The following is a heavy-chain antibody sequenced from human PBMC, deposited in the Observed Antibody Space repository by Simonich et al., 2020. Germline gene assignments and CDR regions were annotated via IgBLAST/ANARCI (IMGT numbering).Heavy chain of an antibody. Sequence: EVQLVESGGVVVQPGGSLRLSCAASGFTFDDYAMHWVRQAPGKGLELVSLISWDGGSTYYADSVKCRFTISRDNSKNSLYLQMNSLRAEDTALYYCAKARVAARHYYYYGMDVWGQGTTVTVSS. J-gene: IGHJ6*02. V-gene: IGHV3-43D*04. CDR2: ISWDGGST. CDR1: GFTFDDYA. D-gene: IGHD6-6*01. CDR3: AKARVAARHYYYYGMDV.